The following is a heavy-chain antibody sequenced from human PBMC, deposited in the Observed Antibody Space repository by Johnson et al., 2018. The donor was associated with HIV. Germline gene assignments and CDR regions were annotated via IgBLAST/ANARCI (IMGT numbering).Heavy chain of an antibody. J-gene: IGHJ3*02. D-gene: IGHD3-22*01. CDR2: ISCNSGSI. CDR1: GFTFSSYG. CDR3: ENDLYYYDSSGYFAFDI. Sequence: VQLVESGGGVVQPGGSLRLSCAASGFTFSSYGMSWVRQAPGKGLEWVSGISCNSGSIGYADSVKGRFTISRVNAKNSLYLQMNSLRAEDTALYYCENDLYYYDSSGYFAFDICGQGTMVTVSS. V-gene: IGHV3-9*01.